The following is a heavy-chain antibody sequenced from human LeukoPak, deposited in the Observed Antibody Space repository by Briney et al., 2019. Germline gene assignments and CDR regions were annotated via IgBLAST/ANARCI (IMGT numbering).Heavy chain of an antibody. CDR1: GGSIRSTTHY. D-gene: IGHD3-3*01. J-gene: IGHJ4*02. V-gene: IGHV4-61*05. CDR3: AREGGFYRPLDY. Sequence: SETLSLTCTVSGGSIRSTTHYWSWIRQPPGKGLEWIGYIYHSGTTNYNPSLRSRVTMSVDLSENHIFLKLTSVTAADTAVYYCAREGGFYRPLDYSGQGTLVTVSS. CDR2: IYHSGTT.